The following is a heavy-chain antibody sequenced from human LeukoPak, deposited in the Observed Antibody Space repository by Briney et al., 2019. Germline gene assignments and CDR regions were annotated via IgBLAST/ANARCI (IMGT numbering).Heavy chain of an antibody. J-gene: IGHJ4*02. V-gene: IGHV3-23*01. CDR1: GFDFRNSA. D-gene: IGHD3-22*01. Sequence: PGGSLRLSCTASGFDFRNSAMSWVRQAPGKGLEWVSTFNGDPDGTYYADSVKGRFTISRDNSKNTLHLYLNSLRAEDTAVYFCAKRGVVIRVILVGFHKEAYYFDSWGQGALVTVSS. CDR3: AKRGVVIRVILVGFHKEAYYFDS. CDR2: FNGDPDGT.